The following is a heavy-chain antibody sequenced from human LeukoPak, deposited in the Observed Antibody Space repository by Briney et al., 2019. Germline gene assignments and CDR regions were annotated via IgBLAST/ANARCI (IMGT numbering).Heavy chain of an antibody. D-gene: IGHD6-19*01. CDR1: GFTFSSYG. CDR3: AKGIRQWLAYYFDY. J-gene: IGHJ4*02. CDR2: ISWNSGSI. Sequence: GGSLRLSCAASGFTFSSYGMHWVRQAPGKGLEWVSGISWNSGSIGYADSVKGRFTISRDNAKNSLYLQMNSLRAEDTALYYCAKGIRQWLAYYFDYWGQGTLVTVSS. V-gene: IGHV3-9*01.